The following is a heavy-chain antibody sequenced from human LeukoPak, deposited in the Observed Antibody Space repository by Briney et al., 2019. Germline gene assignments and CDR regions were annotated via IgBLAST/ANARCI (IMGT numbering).Heavy chain of an antibody. V-gene: IGHV4-59*01. CDR3: ARHYGP. CDR1: GDSITSCY. CDR2: IHYSGST. D-gene: IGHD3-16*01. J-gene: IGHJ4*02. Sequence: SETLSLTYTVSGDSITSCYWNWIRQPPGKGLEWIGYIHYSGSTKYSPSLKSRATISVDTSKNQFSLKLSSVTAADTAVYYCARHYGPWGQGTLVTVSS.